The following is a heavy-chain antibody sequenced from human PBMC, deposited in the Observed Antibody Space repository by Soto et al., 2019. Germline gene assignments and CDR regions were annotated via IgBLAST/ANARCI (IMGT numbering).Heavy chain of an antibody. V-gene: IGHV4-39*01. J-gene: IGHJ6*02. D-gene: IGHD3-10*01. CDR3: ARLTNYYGSGRYFAYYDGMDV. CDR1: GGSISSSSYY. Sequence: SETLSLTCTVSGGSISSSSYYWGWIRQPPGKGLEWIGSIYYSGSTYYNPSLKSRVTISVDTSKNQFSLKLSSVTAADTAVYYCARLTNYYGSGRYFAYYDGMDVLGQGTTVT. CDR2: IYYSGST.